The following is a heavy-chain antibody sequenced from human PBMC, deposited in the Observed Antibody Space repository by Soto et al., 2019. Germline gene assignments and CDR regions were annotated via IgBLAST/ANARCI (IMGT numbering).Heavy chain of an antibody. J-gene: IGHJ3*02. CDR1: GGTFSSYT. V-gene: IGHV1-69*02. CDR3: ARTIVVGEAGAFDI. Sequence: QVQLVQSGGEVKKPGSSVKVSCKASGGTFSSYTISWVRQAPGQGLEWMGRIIPILGIANYGQKFQGRVTITADKSTSTAYMELSSLRSEDTAVYYCARTIVVGEAGAFDIWGQGTMVTVSS. D-gene: IGHD2-15*01. CDR2: IIPILGIA.